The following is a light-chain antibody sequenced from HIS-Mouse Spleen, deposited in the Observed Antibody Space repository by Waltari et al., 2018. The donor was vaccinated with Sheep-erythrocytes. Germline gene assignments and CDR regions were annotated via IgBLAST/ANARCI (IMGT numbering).Light chain of an antibody. CDR3: QQYNSYSWT. Sequence: DIQMTQSPSTLSAAVGERVTITCRASQSISSGLAWYQQKPGKAPKLLIYKASSLESGVPSRFSGSGSGTEFTLTISSLQPDDFATYYCQQYNSYSWTFGQGTK. CDR2: KAS. J-gene: IGKJ1*01. V-gene: IGKV1-5*03. CDR1: QSISSG.